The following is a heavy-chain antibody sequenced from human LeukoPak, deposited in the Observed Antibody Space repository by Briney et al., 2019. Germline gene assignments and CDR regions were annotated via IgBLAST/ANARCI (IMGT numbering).Heavy chain of an antibody. CDR1: GGSFSGYY. CDR3: ARDSYDSSGYYYYYYYSMDV. V-gene: IGHV4-34*01. Sequence: SETLSLTCAVYGGSFSGYYWSWIRQPPGKGLEWIGEINHSGSTNYNPSLKSRVTISVDTSKNQFSLKLSSVTAADTAVYYCARDSYDSSGYYYYYYYSMDVWGQGTTVTVSS. D-gene: IGHD3-22*01. CDR2: INHSGST. J-gene: IGHJ6*02.